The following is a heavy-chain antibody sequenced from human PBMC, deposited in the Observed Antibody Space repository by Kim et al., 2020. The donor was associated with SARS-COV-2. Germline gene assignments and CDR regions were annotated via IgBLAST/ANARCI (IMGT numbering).Heavy chain of an antibody. J-gene: IGHJ6*02. Sequence: SGKGRFTISRDNSKNTLYLQMNSLRAEDTAVYYCAKSNSWFGELGVGMDVWGQGTTVTVSS. D-gene: IGHD3-10*01. V-gene: IGHV3-30*02. CDR3: AKSNSWFGELGVGMDV.